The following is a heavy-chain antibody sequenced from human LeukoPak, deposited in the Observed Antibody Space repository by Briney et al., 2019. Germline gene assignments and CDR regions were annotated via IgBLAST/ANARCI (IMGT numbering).Heavy chain of an antibody. Sequence: GESLKISCKTSGYSFSSYWIGWVRQMPGEGLEWMGSIFPRDSDTRYSASFQGQVTISADMSIATAYVQWSGLKASDTAIYYCARSGGNSARFADSWGQETLVSVSS. CDR3: ARSGGNSARFADS. D-gene: IGHD2-21*02. V-gene: IGHV5-51*03. CDR2: IFPRDSDT. J-gene: IGHJ5*01. CDR1: GYSFSSYW.